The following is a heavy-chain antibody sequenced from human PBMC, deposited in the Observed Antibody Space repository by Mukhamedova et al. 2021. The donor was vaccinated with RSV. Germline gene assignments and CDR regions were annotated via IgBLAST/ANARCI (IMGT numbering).Heavy chain of an antibody. Sequence: EWVSFINSGGTATYYADSVKGRFTISRDNSRNTLFLQMNGLRAEDTAVYYCAKAKSIDYWGQGTLVTVSS. V-gene: IGHV3-23*03. CDR2: INSGGTAT. J-gene: IGHJ4*02. CDR3: AKAKSIDY.